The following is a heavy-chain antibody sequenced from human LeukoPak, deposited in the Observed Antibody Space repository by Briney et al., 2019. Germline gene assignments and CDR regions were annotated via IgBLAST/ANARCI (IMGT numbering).Heavy chain of an antibody. CDR2: INAGNGNT. CDR1: GYTFTSYA. CDR3: AIGYSSGWYSYY. J-gene: IGHJ4*02. Sequence: ASVKVSCKASGYTFTSYAMHWVRQAPGQRLEWMGWINAGNGNTKYSQKFQGRVTITRDTSASTAYMELSSLRSEDTAVYYCAIGYSSGWYSYYWGQGTLVTVSS. V-gene: IGHV1-3*01. D-gene: IGHD6-19*01.